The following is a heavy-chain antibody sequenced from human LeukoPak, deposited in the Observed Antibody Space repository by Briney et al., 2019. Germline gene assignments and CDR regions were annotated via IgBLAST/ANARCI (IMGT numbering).Heavy chain of an antibody. CDR2: ISYDGSIN. V-gene: IGHV3-30*04. Sequence: GGSLRLSCAASGFTFSSYAMHWVRQAPGKGLEWVALISYDGSINDYADSVKGRFTISRDNSKNTLYLQMNSLRAEDTAVYYCARILDSAWGELGYWGQGTLVTVSS. CDR3: ARILDSAWGELGY. D-gene: IGHD6-19*01. J-gene: IGHJ4*02. CDR1: GFTFSSYA.